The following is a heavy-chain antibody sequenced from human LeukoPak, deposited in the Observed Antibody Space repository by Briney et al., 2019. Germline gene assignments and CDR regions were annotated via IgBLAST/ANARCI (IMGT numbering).Heavy chain of an antibody. J-gene: IGHJ4*02. CDR2: INPNSGGT. CDR3: ARDMTFSGRYRTTGLDY. CDR1: GYTFTGYY. V-gene: IGHV1-2*02. Sequence: ASVKVSCKASGYTFTGYYMHWVRQAPGQGLEWMGWINPNSGGTNYAQKFQGRVTMTRDTSISTAYMELSRLRSDDTAVYYCARDMTFSGRYRTTGLDYWGQGTLVTVSS. D-gene: IGHD1-26*01.